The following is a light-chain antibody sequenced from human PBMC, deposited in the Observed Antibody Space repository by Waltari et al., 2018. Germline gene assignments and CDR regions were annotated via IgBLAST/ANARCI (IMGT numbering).Light chain of an antibody. V-gene: IGLV2-8*01. CDR1: SSDVGGYVS. CDR2: EVD. Sequence: QSALTQPPSASGSPGQSVPISCTGTSSDVGGYVSVSWYQQHPGKAPKVIIYEVDKRPSGVPDRFSGSKAGNTASLTVSGLQADDEADYYCSSYAGSNNLVFGGGTKLTVL. J-gene: IGLJ2*01. CDR3: SSYAGSNNLV.